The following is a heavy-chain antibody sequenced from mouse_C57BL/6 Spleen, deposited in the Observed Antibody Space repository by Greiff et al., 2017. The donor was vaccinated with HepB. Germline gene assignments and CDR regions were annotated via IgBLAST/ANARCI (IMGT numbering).Heavy chain of an antibody. CDR2: IDPSDSYT. J-gene: IGHJ3*01. Sequence: QVQLQQPGAELVKPGASVKLSCKASGYTFTSYWMQWVKQRPGQGLEWIGEIDPSDSYTNYNQKFKGKATLTVDTSSSTAYMQLSSLTSEDSAVYCGANGAWFAYWGQGTLVTVSA. CDR3: ANGAWFAY. CDR1: GYTFTSYW. V-gene: IGHV1-50*01.